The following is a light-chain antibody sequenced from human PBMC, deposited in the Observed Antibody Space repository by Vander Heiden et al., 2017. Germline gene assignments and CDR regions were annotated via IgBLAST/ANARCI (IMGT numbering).Light chain of an antibody. CDR3: SSYGGDDNFVV. CDR1: SSDVGAHYY. V-gene: IGLV2-8*01. J-gene: IGLJ2*01. CDR2: QVT. Sequence: SPLTHPSSASGSLGQSVTISCTGTSSDVGAHYYVSWYQQHPGKVPKLLIFQVTKRPSGVPARFSGSKSGNMASLTVSGLQAEDEAAYYCSSYGGDDNFVVFGGGTNLTVL.